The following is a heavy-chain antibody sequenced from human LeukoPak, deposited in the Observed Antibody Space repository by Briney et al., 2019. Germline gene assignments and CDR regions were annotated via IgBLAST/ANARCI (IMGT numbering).Heavy chain of an antibody. CDR3: ARNSPAVVPAATGEYFDY. D-gene: IGHD2-2*01. CDR1: GFTFSSYA. CDR2: ISYDGSNK. V-gene: IGHV3-30-3*01. Sequence: GRSLRLSCAASGFTFSSYAMHWVRQAPGKGLEWVAVISYDGSNKYYADSVKGRFTISRDNSKNTLYLQMNSLRAEDTAVYYCARNSPAVVPAATGEYFDYWGQGTLVTVSS. J-gene: IGHJ4*02.